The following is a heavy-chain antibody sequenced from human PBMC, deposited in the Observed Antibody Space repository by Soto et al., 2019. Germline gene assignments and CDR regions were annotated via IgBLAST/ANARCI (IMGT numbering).Heavy chain of an antibody. Sequence: EVQLVESGGGLVQPGRSLRLSCAASGFTFDDYAMHWVRQAPGKGLEWVSGISWNSGSIGYADSVKGRFTISRDNAQNSLYLQMNSLRAEDTALYYCAKDMSRQVFRGWYFDLWGRGTLVTVSS. CDR1: GFTFDDYA. CDR3: AKDMSRQVFRGWYFDL. V-gene: IGHV3-9*01. CDR2: ISWNSGSI. J-gene: IGHJ2*01.